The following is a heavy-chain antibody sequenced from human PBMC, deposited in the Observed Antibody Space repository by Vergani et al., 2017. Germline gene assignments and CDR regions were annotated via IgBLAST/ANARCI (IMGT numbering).Heavy chain of an antibody. CDR1: GFTLSNYD. Sequence: QVQLVESGGGVVQRGGSLRLSCATSGFTLSNYDMQWIRQGPGKGLEFVAFIQFDGSNQYYADSVKGRFTLSRDFSKNTLYLQMNSLRTDDTATYYCAKHFSGWCIDYWGKGTQVIVSS. CDR3: AKHFSGWCIDY. D-gene: IGHD6-19*01. J-gene: IGHJ4*02. V-gene: IGHV3-30*02. CDR2: IQFDGSNQ.